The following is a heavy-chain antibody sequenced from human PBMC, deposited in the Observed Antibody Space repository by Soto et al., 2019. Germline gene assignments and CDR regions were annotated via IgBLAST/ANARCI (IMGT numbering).Heavy chain of an antibody. CDR3: ARGRGGYDHYYYYYGTDV. V-gene: IGHV4-34*01. CDR2: INHSGST. CDR1: GGSFSGYY. Sequence: SETLSLTCAVYGGSFSGYYWSWILQPPGKGLEWIGEINHSGSTNYNPSLKSRVTISVDTSKNQFSLKLSSVTAADTAVYYCARGRGGYDHYYYYYGTDVWGQGTTVAVSS. J-gene: IGHJ6*02. D-gene: IGHD5-12*01.